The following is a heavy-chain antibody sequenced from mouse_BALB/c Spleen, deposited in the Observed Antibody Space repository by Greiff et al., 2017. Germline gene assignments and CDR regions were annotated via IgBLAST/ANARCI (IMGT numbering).Heavy chain of an antibody. CDR3: ARDWGNYAMDY. J-gene: IGHJ4*01. CDR2: ISDGGSYT. V-gene: IGHV5-4*02. CDR1: GFTFSDYY. Sequence: EVQGVESGGGLVKPGGSLKLSCAASGFTFSDYYMYWVRQTPEKRLEWVATISDGGSYTYYPDSVKGRFTISRDNAKNNLYLQMSSLKSEDTAMYYCARDWGNYAMDYWGQGTSVTVSS. D-gene: IGHD4-1*01.